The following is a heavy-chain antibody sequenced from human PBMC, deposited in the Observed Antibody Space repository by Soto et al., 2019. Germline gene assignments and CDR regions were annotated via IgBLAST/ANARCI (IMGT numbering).Heavy chain of an antibody. CDR2: INPSGGRA. V-gene: IGHV1-46*03. Sequence: ASVKVSCKASGYTFTHYYIHWVRQAPGQGLEWMGVINPSGGRASYAQKFQGRVTMTRDTSTSTVYMELSSLRSDDTAVYYCSRLTTMVRGVHDDPFDIWG. D-gene: IGHD3-10*01. CDR3: SRLTTMVRGVHDDPFDI. CDR1: GYTFTHYY. J-gene: IGHJ3*02.